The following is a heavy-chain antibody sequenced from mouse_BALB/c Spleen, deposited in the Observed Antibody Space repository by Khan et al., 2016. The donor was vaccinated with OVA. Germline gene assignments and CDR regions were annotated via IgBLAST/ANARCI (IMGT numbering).Heavy chain of an antibody. Sequence: QVQLQQSGPELVRPGASVKMSCKTSGYIFTSYWIHWVKQRPGKGLEWIGRIYPGTDNTYYNEKLKDKATMTADKSSSTAYMQLSSLKSEDYAVYFCASEEALYYFDYWGQGTTLTVSS. J-gene: IGHJ2*01. CDR3: ASEEALYYFDY. D-gene: IGHD3-2*02. CDR1: GYIFTSYW. V-gene: IGHV1S132*01. CDR2: IYPGTDNT.